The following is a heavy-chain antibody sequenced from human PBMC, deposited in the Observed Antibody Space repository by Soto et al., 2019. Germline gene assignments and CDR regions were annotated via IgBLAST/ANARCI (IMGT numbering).Heavy chain of an antibody. CDR1: EFSVSTSGVR. J-gene: IGHJ6*02. Sequence: GTQLVNPRQTLKLNWTFSEFSVSTSGVRVGWVGQPQGKALEWLALIYWNDDKRYSPSLNSRLTITTDASKTQVVLTMTNMDTVDTATYYCAPSLTIFVLERYGMDFWGQGTTVTGSS. D-gene: IGHD1-1*01. V-gene: IGHV2-5*01. CDR3: APSLTIFVLERYGMDF. CDR2: IYWNDDK.